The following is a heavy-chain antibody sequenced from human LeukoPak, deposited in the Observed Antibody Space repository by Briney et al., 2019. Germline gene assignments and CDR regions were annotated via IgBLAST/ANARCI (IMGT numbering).Heavy chain of an antibody. CDR2: ISGSGGST. CDR1: GFTVSNNY. CDR3: AKDLQTDY. Sequence: GGSLRLSCAVSGFTVSNNYMNWVRQAPGKGLEWVSAISGSGGSTYYADSVKGRFTISRDNSKNTLYPQMNSLRAEDTAVYYCAKDLQTDYWGQGTLVTVSS. V-gene: IGHV3-23*01. J-gene: IGHJ4*02.